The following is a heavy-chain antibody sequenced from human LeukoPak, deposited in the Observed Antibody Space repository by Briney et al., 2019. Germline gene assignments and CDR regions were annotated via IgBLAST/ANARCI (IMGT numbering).Heavy chain of an antibody. CDR2: TNPNSGNT. CDR1: GYTFTSYD. V-gene: IGHV1-8*01. D-gene: IGHD6-13*01. J-gene: IGHJ6*03. CDR3: ARVDSSSWYHYYMDV. Sequence: VASVKVSCKASGYTFTSYDINWVRQATGQGLEWMGWTNPNSGNTGYAQKFQGRVTMTRNTSISTAYMELSSLRSEDTAVYYCARVDSSSWYHYYMDVWGKGTTVTVSS.